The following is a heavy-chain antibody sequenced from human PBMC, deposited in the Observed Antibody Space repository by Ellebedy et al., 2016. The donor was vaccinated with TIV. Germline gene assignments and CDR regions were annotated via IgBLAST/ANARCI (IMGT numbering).Heavy chain of an antibody. CDR1: GFTFSSYA. D-gene: IGHD5-18*01. CDR3: AKEPEDTAMSMDV. J-gene: IGHJ6*02. V-gene: IGHV3-23*01. Sequence: ETLSLTCAASGFTFSSYAMSWVRQAPGKGLEWVSAISGSGGSTYYADSVKGRFTISRDNSKNTLYLQMNSLRAEDTAVYYCAKEPEDTAMSMDVWGQGTTVTVSS. CDR2: ISGSGGST.